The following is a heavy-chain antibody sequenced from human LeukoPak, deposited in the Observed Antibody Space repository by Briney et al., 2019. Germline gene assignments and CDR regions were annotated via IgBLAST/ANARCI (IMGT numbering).Heavy chain of an antibody. V-gene: IGHV3-23*01. CDR3: TRRVGGTPDY. CDR1: GFTFSNYV. J-gene: IGHJ4*02. Sequence: GESLRLSCAASGFTFSNYVMTWVRQAPGKGLEWVSAIGIDVRDSDYADSVKGRFTISRDNSKNTVYLQMNSLRAEDTGLYYCTRRVGGTPDYWGLGTLVTVS. D-gene: IGHD1-26*01. CDR2: IGIDVRDS.